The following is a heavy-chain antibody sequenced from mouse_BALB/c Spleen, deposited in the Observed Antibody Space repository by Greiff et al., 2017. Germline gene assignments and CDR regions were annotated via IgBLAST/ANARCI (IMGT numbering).Heavy chain of an antibody. J-gene: IGHJ4*01. Sequence: DVKLVESGGGLVKPGGSLKLSCAASGFTFSDYYMYWVRQTPEKRLEWVATISDGGSYTYYPDSVKGRFTISRDNAKNNLYLQMSSLKSEDTAMYYCARAFYRYYAMDYWGQGTSVTVSS. D-gene: IGHD2-14*01. V-gene: IGHV5-4*02. CDR1: GFTFSDYY. CDR3: ARAFYRYYAMDY. CDR2: ISDGGSYT.